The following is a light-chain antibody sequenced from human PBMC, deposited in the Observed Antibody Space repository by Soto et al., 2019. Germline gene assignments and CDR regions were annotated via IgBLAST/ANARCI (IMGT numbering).Light chain of an antibody. CDR3: GLYMGSGSWV. V-gene: IGLV8-61*01. CDR1: SGSVSTSYY. J-gene: IGLJ3*02. Sequence: QAVVTQEPSFSVSPGGTVTLTCGLSSGSVSTSYYPSWYQQTPGQAPRTLIYSTNTRSSGVPDRFSGSILGNNAALTSTGAQADDESDYCCGLYMGSGSWVFGGGTKLTVL. CDR2: STN.